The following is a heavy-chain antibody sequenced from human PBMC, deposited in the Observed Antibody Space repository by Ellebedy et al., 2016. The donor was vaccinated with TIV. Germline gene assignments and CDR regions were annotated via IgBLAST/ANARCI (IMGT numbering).Heavy chain of an antibody. Sequence: AASVKVSCKASGYTFTGYYMHWVRRAPGQGLEWMARIIPILGISNYAQKFQGRVTITADKSTSTAYMELSRLRYEDTAVYYCARDMGIAAGANSRFGAFDIWGQGTKVTVSS. D-gene: IGHD6-13*01. CDR3: ARDMGIAAGANSRFGAFDI. V-gene: IGHV1-69*04. J-gene: IGHJ3*02. CDR1: GYTFTGYY. CDR2: IIPILGIS.